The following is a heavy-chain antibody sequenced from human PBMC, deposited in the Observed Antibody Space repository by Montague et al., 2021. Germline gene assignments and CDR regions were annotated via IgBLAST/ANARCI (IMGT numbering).Heavy chain of an antibody. CDR1: GFMFTDHW. V-gene: IGHV3-7*05. CDR3: LQEGGT. J-gene: IGHJ4*02. CDR2: VDEDDRQK. Sequence: SLRLSCAASGFMFTDHWMRWVRQAPGKGLEWVANVDEDDRQKNYVDSVRGRFYISRDNAKNSIYLQMNSLTVEDTAVYYRLQEGGTWGQGTLVTVSS. D-gene: IGHD3/OR15-3a*01.